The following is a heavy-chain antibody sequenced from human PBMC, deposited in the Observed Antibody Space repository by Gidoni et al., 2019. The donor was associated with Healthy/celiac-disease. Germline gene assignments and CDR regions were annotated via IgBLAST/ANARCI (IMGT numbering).Heavy chain of an antibody. CDR3: ARGKGYYDFWSGYYSPPYFDY. CDR1: GGSISSYY. V-gene: IGHV4-59*01. CDR2: IYYSGST. D-gene: IGHD3-3*01. J-gene: IGHJ4*02. Sequence: QVQLQESGPGLVKPSETLSLTCTVSGGSISSYYWSWIRQPPGKGLEWIGYIYYSGSTNYNPSLKSRVTISVDTSKNQFSLKLSSVTAADTAVYYCARGKGYYDFWSGYYSPPYFDYWGQGTLVTVSS.